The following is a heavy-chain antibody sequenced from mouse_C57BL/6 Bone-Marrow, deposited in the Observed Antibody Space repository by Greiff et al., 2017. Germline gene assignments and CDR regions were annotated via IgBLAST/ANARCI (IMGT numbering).Heavy chain of an antibody. D-gene: IGHD1-1*01. J-gene: IGHJ1*03. CDR3: ARDGDYYGSSYWYFDV. CDR2: IWSGGST. V-gene: IGHV2-2*01. CDR1: GFSLTSYG. Sequence: QVQLQQSGPGLVQPSQSLSITCTVSGFSLTSYGVHWVRQSPGKGLEWLGVIWSGGSTDYNAAFISRLSISKDNSKSQVFFKMNSLQADDTAIYXCARDGDYYGSSYWYFDVWGTGTTVTVSS.